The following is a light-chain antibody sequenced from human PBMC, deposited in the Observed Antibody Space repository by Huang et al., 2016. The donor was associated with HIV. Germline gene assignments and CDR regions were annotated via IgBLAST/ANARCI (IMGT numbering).Light chain of an antibody. J-gene: IGKJ4*01. CDR1: PSVFYSSNKNND. Sequence: DIVMTQSPDSLAVSLGERAKITCKSSPSVFYSSNKNNDLAWYQQKPGKPPRLLIYWASARESGVPDRFNGSGSGTDFTFTISNLQAEDVAVYYCQQYYKTPLTFGGGTKVEIK. V-gene: IGKV4-1*01. CDR3: QQYYKTPLT. CDR2: WAS.